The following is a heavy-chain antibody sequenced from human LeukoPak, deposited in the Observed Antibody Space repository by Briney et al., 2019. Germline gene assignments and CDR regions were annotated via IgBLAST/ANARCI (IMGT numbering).Heavy chain of an antibody. Sequence: GESLKISCKGSGYTFTSYWIAWVRPMPGKGLEWMGIIYPGDSDTIYSPSFQGQVTISADKSISTAYLQWSSLKASDTAMYYCARPSSGYYYPDFWGQGTLVTVSS. CDR1: GYTFTSYW. CDR3: ARPSSGYYYPDF. J-gene: IGHJ4*02. CDR2: IYPGDSDT. V-gene: IGHV5-51*01. D-gene: IGHD3-22*01.